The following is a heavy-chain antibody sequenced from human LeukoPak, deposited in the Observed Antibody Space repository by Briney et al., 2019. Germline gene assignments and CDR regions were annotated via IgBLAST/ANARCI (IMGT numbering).Heavy chain of an antibody. CDR2: INSDGSST. J-gene: IGHJ4*02. V-gene: IGHV3-74*01. CDR3: AELTSMVEQY. Sequence: GGSLRHSCAASGFTFSSYWMHWVRQAPGKGLVWVSRINSDGSSTSYADSVEGRFTIFRDNAKNTLYLQMNSLRAEDTAVYYCAELTSMVEQYWAKGPLATVSS. D-gene: IGHD3-10*01. CDR1: GFTFSSYW.